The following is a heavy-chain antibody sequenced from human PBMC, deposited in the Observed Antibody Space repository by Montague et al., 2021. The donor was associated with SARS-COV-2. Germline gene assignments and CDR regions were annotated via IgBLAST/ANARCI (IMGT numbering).Heavy chain of an antibody. J-gene: IGHJ4*02. CDR2: IYYGGTT. V-gene: IGHV4-39*01. Sequence: SETLSLTCTVSGGSISSSNYYWGWIRQPPGKGLEWIGSIYYGGTTYYNPSLQSRVTISVDTSKKQFSLKLSSVTAADTAVYYCARWTYTSGWFHQFDYWGQGTLVTVSS. CDR1: GGSISSSNYY. D-gene: IGHD6-19*01. CDR3: ARWTYTSGWFHQFDY.